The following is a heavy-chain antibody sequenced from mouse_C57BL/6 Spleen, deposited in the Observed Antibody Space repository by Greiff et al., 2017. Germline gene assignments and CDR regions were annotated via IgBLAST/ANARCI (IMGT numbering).Heavy chain of an antibody. J-gene: IGHJ2*01. CDR1: GYTFTSYW. V-gene: IGHV1-61*01. CDR2: IYPSDSET. CDR3: ARQASNWDFDY. Sequence: VQLQQPGAELVRPGSSVKLSCKASGYTFTSYWMAWVKQRPGQGLEWIGNIYPSDSETHYNQKFKDKATLTVDKSSSTAYMQLSSLTSEDSAVYYCARQASNWDFDYWGQGTTLTVSS. D-gene: IGHD4-1*01.